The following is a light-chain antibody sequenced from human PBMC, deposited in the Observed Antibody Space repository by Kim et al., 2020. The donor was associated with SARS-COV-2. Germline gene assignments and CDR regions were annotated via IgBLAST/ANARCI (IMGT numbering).Light chain of an antibody. V-gene: IGKV3D-11*01. CDR3: QQRNIWPLT. CDR1: QVVSSS. CDR2: AAT. J-gene: IGKJ4*01. Sequence: LCTGETAPPSCTARQVVSSSVGWYQQTAGHARSLLIYAATSVTAGIPGRFSGSGSGADFTLTISSLGPEDFAVYCRQQRNIWPLTFGGGTKVDIK.